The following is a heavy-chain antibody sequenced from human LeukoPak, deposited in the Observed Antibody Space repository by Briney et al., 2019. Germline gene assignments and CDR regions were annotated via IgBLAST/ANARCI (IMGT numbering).Heavy chain of an antibody. CDR2: INHSGST. J-gene: IGHJ6*02. V-gene: IGHV4-34*01. D-gene: IGHD6-6*01. CDR3: ARGPSGSSEDYYYYYGMDV. Sequence: SETLSLTCAVYGGSFSVYYWSWIRQPPGKGLEWLVEINHSGSTNYNPSLKSRVTRSVDTSKSQFSLKMGSVTAADKAVYYCARGPSGSSEDYYYYYGMDVWGQGTTVTVSS. CDR1: GGSFSVYY.